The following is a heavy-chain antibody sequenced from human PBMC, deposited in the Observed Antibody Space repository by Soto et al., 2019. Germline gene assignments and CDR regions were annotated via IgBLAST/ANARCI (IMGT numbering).Heavy chain of an antibody. D-gene: IGHD2-2*01. Sequence: ASGKVSSRASGYTFTSYGISWVRQAPGQGLEWMGWISAYNGNTNYAQKLQGRVTMTTDTSTSTAYMELRSLRSDDTAVYYCAREAVGGPIPYQFYYYYMKVRGKGTTVSVSS. V-gene: IGHV1-18*01. CDR1: GYTFTSYG. J-gene: IGHJ6*03. CDR2: ISAYNGNT. CDR3: AREAVGGPIPYQFYYYYMKV.